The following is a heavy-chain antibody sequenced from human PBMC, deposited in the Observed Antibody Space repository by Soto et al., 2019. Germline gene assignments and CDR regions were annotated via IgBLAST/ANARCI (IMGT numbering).Heavy chain of an antibody. CDR1: GYTFTSYY. CDR3: ARDPYSNYGDYFDY. D-gene: IGHD4-4*01. CDR2: INPRGGST. V-gene: IGHV1-46*01. Sequence: QVQLVQSGAEVKKPGASVKVSCKASGYTFTSYYMHWVRQAPGQGLEWMGIINPRGGSTSYAQKFQGRVTMTRATSTSTVYMELSSLRSEDTAVYYCARDPYSNYGDYFDYGGQGTQVAVSP. J-gene: IGHJ4*02.